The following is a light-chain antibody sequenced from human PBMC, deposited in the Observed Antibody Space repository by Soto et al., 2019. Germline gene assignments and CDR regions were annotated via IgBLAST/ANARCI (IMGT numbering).Light chain of an antibody. CDR3: QQYNNLPPHT. Sequence: EIILTQSPASLSVSPGERATLSCRASQSVNNNLAWYQQKPGQAPRLLIYGASTRATGIPGRFRGSGSGTEFTLTNTSLPPEDFAVYICQQYNNLPPHTFGQGTKLEIK. CDR2: GAS. CDR1: QSVNNN. V-gene: IGKV3-15*01. J-gene: IGKJ2*01.